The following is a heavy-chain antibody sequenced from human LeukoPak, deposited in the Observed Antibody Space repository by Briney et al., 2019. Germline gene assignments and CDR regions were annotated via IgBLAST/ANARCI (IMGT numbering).Heavy chain of an antibody. CDR3: AREDYYFDY. J-gene: IGHJ4*02. CDR2: INHNRGN. V-gene: IGHV4-34*01. CDR1: GESVSEYC. D-gene: IGHD2-15*01. Sequence: PSETLSLTCSVYGESVSEYCWSWIRQPPGKGLEWIGEINHNRGNTYNPSLTSRVTILLDVSKNQFSLSLSSVTAADTAVYYCAREDYYFDYWGQGTLVTVSS.